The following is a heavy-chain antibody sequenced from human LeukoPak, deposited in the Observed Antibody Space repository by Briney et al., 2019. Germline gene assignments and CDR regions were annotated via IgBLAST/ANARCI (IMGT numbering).Heavy chain of an antibody. CDR1: GFTFSNAW. CDR3: ARASTGPTVTAYYYYYMDV. Sequence: GGSLRLSCAASGFTFSNAWMSWVRQAPGKGLEWVGRIKSKTDGGTTDYAAPVKGRFTISRDDSKNSLYLQMNSLKTEDTAVYYCARASTGPTVTAYYYYYMDVWGKGTTVTVSS. J-gene: IGHJ6*03. V-gene: IGHV3-15*01. CDR2: IKSKTDGGTT. D-gene: IGHD4-11*01.